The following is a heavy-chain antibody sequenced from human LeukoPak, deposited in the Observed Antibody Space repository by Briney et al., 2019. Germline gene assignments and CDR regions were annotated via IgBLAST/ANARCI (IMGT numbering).Heavy chain of an antibody. J-gene: IGHJ4*02. Sequence: PGGSLRLSCAASGFTFSSYEMNWVRQAPGKGLEWVSYISSSGSTIYYADSVKGRFTISRDNAKNSLYLQMNSLRAEDTAVYYCARAGMRSRWPSDYWGQGTLVTVSS. CDR3: ARAGMRSRWPSDY. CDR1: GFTFSSYE. CDR2: ISSSGSTI. V-gene: IGHV3-48*03. D-gene: IGHD5-24*01.